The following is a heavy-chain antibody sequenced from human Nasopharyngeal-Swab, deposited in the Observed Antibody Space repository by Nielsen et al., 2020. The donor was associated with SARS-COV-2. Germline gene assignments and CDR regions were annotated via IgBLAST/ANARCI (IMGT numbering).Heavy chain of an antibody. CDR1: GFTFGSYS. D-gene: IGHD3-9*01. CDR3: ATERGNWFYFDY. Sequence: GESLKISCAASGFTFGSYSMHWVRQAPGKGLEYVSAIGSNEAETYYADSAKGRFTISRDNSKNILYLQMGTLRPEDTAVYYCATERGNWFYFDYWGHGTLVTVSS. V-gene: IGHV3-64*02. CDR2: IGSNEAET. J-gene: IGHJ4*01.